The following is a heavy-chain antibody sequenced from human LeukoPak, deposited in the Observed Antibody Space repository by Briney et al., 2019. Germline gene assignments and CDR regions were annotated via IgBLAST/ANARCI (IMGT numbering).Heavy chain of an antibody. D-gene: IGHD4-17*01. CDR1: GFTFSSYG. V-gene: IGHV3-30*18. Sequence: GRSLRLSCAASGFTFSSYGMHWVRQAPGKGLEWVAVISYDGSNKYYADSVKGRFTISRDSSKNTLYLQMNSLRAEDTAMYYCAKATTVTQRAYFDYWGQGALVTVSS. CDR3: AKATTVTQRAYFDY. CDR2: ISYDGSNK. J-gene: IGHJ4*02.